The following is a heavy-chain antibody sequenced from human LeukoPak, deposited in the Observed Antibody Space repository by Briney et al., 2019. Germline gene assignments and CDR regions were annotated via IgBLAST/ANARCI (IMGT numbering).Heavy chain of an antibody. Sequence: GGSLRLSCAASRFIFSSYGVHWVRQAPGEGREWVAYIQYDGSNAQHADSVKGRFSISRDSSKNILYLQMNSLRDEDTAVYYCAKDRCSNGVGCYYYYMDVWGKGTTVTISS. CDR3: AKDRCSNGVGCYYYYMDV. CDR1: RFIFSSYG. V-gene: IGHV3-30*02. D-gene: IGHD2-8*01. J-gene: IGHJ6*03. CDR2: IQYDGSNA.